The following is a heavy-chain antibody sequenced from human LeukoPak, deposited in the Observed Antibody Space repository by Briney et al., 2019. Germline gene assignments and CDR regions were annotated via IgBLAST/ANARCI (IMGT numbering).Heavy chain of an antibody. CDR2: ISAYNGNT. CDR1: GYTFTSYG. D-gene: IGHD2-2*01. J-gene: IGHJ4*02. CDR3: ARDSPHLIVPAAMPDEKGEGGGFDY. Sequence: ASVKVSCKASGYTFTSYGISWVRQAPGQGLEWMGWISAYNGNTNYAQKLQGRVTMTTDTSTSTAYLKLRSLRSDDTAVYYCARDSPHLIVPAAMPDEKGEGGGFDYWGQGTLVTVSS. V-gene: IGHV1-18*01.